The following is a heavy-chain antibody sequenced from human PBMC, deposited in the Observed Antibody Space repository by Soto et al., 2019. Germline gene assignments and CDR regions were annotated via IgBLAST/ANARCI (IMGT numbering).Heavy chain of an antibody. V-gene: IGHV3-23*01. D-gene: IGHD6-19*01. CDR1: GFTFSSYD. CDR2: ISGSGDST. J-gene: IGHJ4*02. Sequence: PGGSLRLSCAASGFTFSSYDMSWVRQAPGKGLEWVSGISGSGDSTYYADSVKGRFTVSRDNSKNTLYLQMNSLRAEDTAVFYCAKERSSGWRFDYWGQGTLVTVSP. CDR3: AKERSSGWRFDY.